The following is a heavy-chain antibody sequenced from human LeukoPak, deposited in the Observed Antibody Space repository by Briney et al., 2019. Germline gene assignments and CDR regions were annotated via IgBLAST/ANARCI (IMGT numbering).Heavy chain of an antibody. CDR2: IYYSGST. Sequence: SETLSLTCTVSGGSISSSSYYWGWIRQPPGKGLEWIGSIYYSGSTYYNPSHKSRVTISVDTSKNQFSLKLSSVTAADTAVYYCARPGSPPSGWFDPWGQGTLVTVSS. V-gene: IGHV4-39*01. D-gene: IGHD6-19*01. CDR1: GGSISSSSYY. J-gene: IGHJ5*02. CDR3: ARPGSPPSGWFDP.